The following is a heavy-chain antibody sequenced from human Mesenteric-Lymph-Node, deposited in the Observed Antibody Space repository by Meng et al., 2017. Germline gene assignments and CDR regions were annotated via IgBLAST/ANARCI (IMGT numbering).Heavy chain of an antibody. D-gene: IGHD1-14*01. CDR3: ARDPTGGEDHQRV. Sequence: QVLLQESGPGRVKPSGTLSLTCAVSGGSISSSNWWSWVRQHPGKGLEWIGKIYHSGITIYNPSLKSRVTMSVDNSKNQFSLKLNSMTAADTAVYYCARDPTGGEDHQRVWGQGTLVTVSS. CDR2: IYHSGIT. J-gene: IGHJ4*02. CDR1: GGSISSSNW. V-gene: IGHV4-4*02.